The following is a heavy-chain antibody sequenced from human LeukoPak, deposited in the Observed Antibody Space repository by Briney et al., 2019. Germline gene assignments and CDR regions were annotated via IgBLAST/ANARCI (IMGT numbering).Heavy chain of an antibody. V-gene: IGHV1-8*03. CDR1: GYTFTSYD. CDR2: MNPNSGNT. Sequence: ASVKVSCKASGYTFTSYDINWVRQATGQGLEWMGWMNPNSGNTGYAQKFQGRVTITRNTSISTAYMELSSLRSEDTAVYYCARADYDFWSGYYQYYYYYYMDVWGKGTTVTVSS. D-gene: IGHD3-3*01. CDR3: ARADYDFWSGYYQYYYYYYMDV. J-gene: IGHJ6*03.